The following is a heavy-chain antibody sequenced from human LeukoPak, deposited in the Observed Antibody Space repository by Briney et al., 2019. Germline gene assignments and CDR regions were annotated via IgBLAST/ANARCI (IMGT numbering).Heavy chain of an antibody. J-gene: IGHJ4*02. V-gene: IGHV3-20*04. CDR1: GFSFDDYG. CDR2: INANGAST. Sequence: GGSLRLSCAASGFSFDDYGMSWVRQAPGKGLEWVCRINANGASTAYTDSVKGRFTISRDNAKNSLYLQMHSLRAEDTAVYYCAIDGGDIDYWGQGTLVTVSS. CDR3: AIDGGDIDY. D-gene: IGHD3-10*01.